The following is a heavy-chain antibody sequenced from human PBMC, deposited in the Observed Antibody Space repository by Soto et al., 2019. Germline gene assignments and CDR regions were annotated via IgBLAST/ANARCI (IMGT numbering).Heavy chain of an antibody. J-gene: IGHJ4*02. CDR3: ARPPGYISDWHYFDL. V-gene: IGHV1-2*02. CDR2: ISPKSGGT. Sequence: ASVKVSCKASGYTFTSYDINWVRQATGQGLEWMGRISPKSGGTNYAQKFQGRVRMTWDTSLKTAYMELSSLKSDDTAVYYCARPPGYISDWHYFDLWGQGTLVTVSS. CDR1: GYTFTSYD. D-gene: IGHD2-21*02.